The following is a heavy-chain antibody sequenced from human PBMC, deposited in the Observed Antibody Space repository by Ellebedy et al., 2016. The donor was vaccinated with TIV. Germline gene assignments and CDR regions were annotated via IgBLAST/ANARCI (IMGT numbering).Heavy chain of an antibody. CDR1: GGSISSSPYH. Sequence: MPSETLSLTCTVSGGSISSSPYHWGWIRQPPGKGLEWIRSISYSGGTYYSPSLKSRVTISVDTSKNHFSLKLSSVTAADTAVYYCGWDCSSTSCRGGYWGRGTLVTVSS. J-gene: IGHJ4*02. CDR3: GWDCSSTSCRGGY. D-gene: IGHD2-2*01. V-gene: IGHV4-39*02. CDR2: ISYSGGT.